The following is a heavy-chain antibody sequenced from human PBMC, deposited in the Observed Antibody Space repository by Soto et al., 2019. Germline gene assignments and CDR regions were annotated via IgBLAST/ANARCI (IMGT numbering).Heavy chain of an antibody. D-gene: IGHD6-13*01. Sequence: GGSLRLSCAASGFTFDYYWMHWVRQAPGKGLVWVSRVHSGGTTTTYADSVKGRFTISRDNSKNTLYLQMNSLRAEDTAVYYCAITTSSSWYRGGSFDYWGQGTLVTVSS. CDR1: GFTFDYYW. J-gene: IGHJ4*02. V-gene: IGHV3-74*01. CDR2: VHSGGTTT. CDR3: AITTSSSWYRGGSFDY.